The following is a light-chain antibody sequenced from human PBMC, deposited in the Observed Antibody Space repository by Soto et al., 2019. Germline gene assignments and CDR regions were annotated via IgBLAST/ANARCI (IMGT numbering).Light chain of an antibody. J-gene: IGLJ3*02. CDR3: CSYAGSSTWV. CDR2: EVS. CDR1: SSDVGSYNL. Sequence: QSALTQPASVSGSPGQSITISCTGTSSDVGSYNLVSWYQQDPGKAPKVMIYEVSKRPSGVSNRFSGSKSGNTASLTISGLQADDEADYYCCSYAGSSTWVFGGGTKLTVL. V-gene: IGLV2-23*02.